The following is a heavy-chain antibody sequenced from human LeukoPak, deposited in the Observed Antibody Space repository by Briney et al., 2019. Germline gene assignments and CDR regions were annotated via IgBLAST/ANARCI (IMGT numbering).Heavy chain of an antibody. D-gene: IGHD6-19*01. CDR3: ATRKTGYSSDVGYFDL. Sequence: PGGSLRLSCAASGFTFSDHYMDWVRQAPGKGLEWVGRTRNKANSYTTEYAASVKGRFTISRDDSKNSLYPQMNSLKTEDTAVYYCATRKTGYSSDVGYFDLWGRGTLVTVSS. CDR2: TRNKANSYTT. V-gene: IGHV3-72*01. J-gene: IGHJ2*01. CDR1: GFTFSDHY.